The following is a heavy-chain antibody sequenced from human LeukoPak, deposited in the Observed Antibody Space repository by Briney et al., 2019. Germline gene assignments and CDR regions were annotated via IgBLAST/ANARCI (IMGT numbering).Heavy chain of an antibody. CDR2: INHSGST. J-gene: IGHJ4*02. CDR1: GGSFSGYY. V-gene: IGHV4-34*01. CDR3: ARGDSSSWYEALGY. D-gene: IGHD6-13*01. Sequence: SETLSLTCVVYGGSFSGYYWSWIRQPPGKGLEWIGEINHSGSTNYNPSLKSRVTISVDTSKNQFSLKLSSVTAADTAVYYCARGDSSSWYEALGYWGQGTLVTVSS.